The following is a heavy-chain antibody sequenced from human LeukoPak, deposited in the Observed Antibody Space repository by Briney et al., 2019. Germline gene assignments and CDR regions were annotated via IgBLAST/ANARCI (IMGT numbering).Heavy chain of an antibody. CDR1: GGSISSYY. Sequence: PSETLSLTCTVSGGSISSYYWSWIRQPPGKGLEWIGHIYYSGSTNYNPSLKSRVTISVDTSKNQFSLKLSSVTAADTAVYYCAREGSSWGYNWFDPWGQGTLVTVSS. J-gene: IGHJ5*02. CDR2: IYYSGST. D-gene: IGHD6-13*01. CDR3: AREGSSWGYNWFDP. V-gene: IGHV4-59*01.